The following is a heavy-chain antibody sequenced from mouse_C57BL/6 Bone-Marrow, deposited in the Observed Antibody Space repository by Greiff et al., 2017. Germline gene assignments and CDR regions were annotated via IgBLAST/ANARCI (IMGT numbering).Heavy chain of an antibody. CDR3: ASPLYWYFDV. CDR1: GYTFTSYW. V-gene: IGHV1-55*01. J-gene: IGHJ1*03. Sequence: QVQLQQPGAELVKPGASVKMSCKASGYTFTSYWITWVKQRPGQGLEWIGDIYPGSGSTNYNEKFKSKATLTVDTSSSTAYVQLSSLTSEDSAVYYCASPLYWYFDVWGTGTTVTVSS. CDR2: IYPGSGST.